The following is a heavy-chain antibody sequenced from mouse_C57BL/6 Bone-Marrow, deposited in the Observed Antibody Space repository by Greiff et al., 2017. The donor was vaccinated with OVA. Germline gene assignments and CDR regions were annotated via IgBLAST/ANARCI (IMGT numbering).Heavy chain of an antibody. CDR1: GYTFTSYW. Sequence: QVQLQQPGAELVKPGASVKMSCKASGYTFTSYWITWVKQRPGQGLEWIGDIYPGSGSTNYNEKFKSKATLTVDTSSSTAYMQLSSLTSEDSAVYYCAPYYCGPWYFDVWGTGTTVTVSS. V-gene: IGHV1-55*01. CDR3: APYYCGPWYFDV. J-gene: IGHJ1*03. CDR2: IYPGSGST. D-gene: IGHD1-1*01.